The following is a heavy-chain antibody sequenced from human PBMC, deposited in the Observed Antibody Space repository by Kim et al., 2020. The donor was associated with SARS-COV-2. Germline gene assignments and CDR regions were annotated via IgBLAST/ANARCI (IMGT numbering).Heavy chain of an antibody. V-gene: IGHV1-69*13. D-gene: IGHD5-18*01. CDR3: ARGGGIQLWLEGKPNWFDP. J-gene: IGHJ5*02. Sequence: SVKVSCKASGGTFSSYAISWVRQAPGQGLEWMGGIIPIFGTANYAQKFQGRVTITADESTSTAYMELSSLRSEDTAVYYCARGGGIQLWLEGKPNWFDPWGQGTLVTVSS. CDR1: GGTFSSYA. CDR2: IIPIFGTA.